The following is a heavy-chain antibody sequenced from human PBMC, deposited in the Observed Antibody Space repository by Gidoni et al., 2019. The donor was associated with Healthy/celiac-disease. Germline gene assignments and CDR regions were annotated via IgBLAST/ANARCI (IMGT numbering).Heavy chain of an antibody. D-gene: IGHD2-15*01. J-gene: IGHJ4*02. Sequence: QVQLVQSGAEVKTPGAPVKVPCKASGYTFTGYYMHWVRQAPGHGLEWMGWINPNSGGTNYAQKFQGRVTMTRETSISTAYMELSRLRSDDTAVYYCARELSGVVAALDYWGQGTLVTVSS. CDR3: ARELSGVVAALDY. CDR2: INPNSGGT. CDR1: GYTFTGYY. V-gene: IGHV1-2*02.